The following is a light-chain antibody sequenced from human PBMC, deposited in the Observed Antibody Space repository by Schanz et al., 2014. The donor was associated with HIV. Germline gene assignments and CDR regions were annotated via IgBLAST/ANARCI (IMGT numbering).Light chain of an antibody. J-gene: IGLJ3*02. Sequence: QSALTQPASVSGSPGQSITISCTGTNSDVGGYDYVSWYQQHPGKAPKLIIYDVNYRPSGSSNRFSGSKSGSTASLAIFGLQAEDEADYYCCSYAGSSTWVFGGGTKLTVL. CDR3: CSYAGSSTWV. CDR2: DVN. CDR1: NSDVGGYDY. V-gene: IGLV2-14*01.